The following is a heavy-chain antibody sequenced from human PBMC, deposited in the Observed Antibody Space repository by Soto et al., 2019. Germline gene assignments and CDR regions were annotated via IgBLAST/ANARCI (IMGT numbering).Heavy chain of an antibody. D-gene: IGHD3-3*01. CDR1: GFTFSSYW. V-gene: IGHV3-74*01. CDR2: INSDGSST. CDR3: AREMYYDFWSGFDAFDI. Sequence: GGSLRLSCAASGFTFSSYWMHWVRQAPGKGLVWVSRINSDGSSTSYADSVKGRFTISRDNAKNTLYLQMNSLRAEDTAVYYCAREMYYDFWSGFDAFDIWGQGTVVTVSS. J-gene: IGHJ3*02.